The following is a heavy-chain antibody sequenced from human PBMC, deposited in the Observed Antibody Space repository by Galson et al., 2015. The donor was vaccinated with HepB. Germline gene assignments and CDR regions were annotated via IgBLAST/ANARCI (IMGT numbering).Heavy chain of an antibody. CDR1: GFTFSSYG. J-gene: IGHJ4*02. CDR3: AKDLSRAVAGFDY. D-gene: IGHD6-19*01. Sequence: SLRLSCAASGFTFSSYGMHWVRQAPGKGLEWVAVISYDGSNKYYADSVKGRFTISRDNSKNTLYLQMNSLRAEDTAVYYCAKDLSRAVAGFDYWGQGTLVTVSS. CDR2: ISYDGSNK. V-gene: IGHV3-30*18.